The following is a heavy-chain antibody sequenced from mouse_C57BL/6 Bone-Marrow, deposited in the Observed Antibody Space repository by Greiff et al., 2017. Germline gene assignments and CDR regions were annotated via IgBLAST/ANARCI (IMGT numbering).Heavy chain of an antibody. CDR3: ARERDDYDWFAY. Sequence: QVQLQQSGAELVKPGASVKLSCKASGYTFTSYWMQWVKQRPGQGLEWIGEIDPSDSYTNYNQKFKGKATLTVDTSSSTAYMQLSSLTSEDSAVYYCARERDDYDWFAYWGQGTLVTVSA. CDR1: GYTFTSYW. V-gene: IGHV1-50*01. J-gene: IGHJ3*01. CDR2: IDPSDSYT. D-gene: IGHD2-4*01.